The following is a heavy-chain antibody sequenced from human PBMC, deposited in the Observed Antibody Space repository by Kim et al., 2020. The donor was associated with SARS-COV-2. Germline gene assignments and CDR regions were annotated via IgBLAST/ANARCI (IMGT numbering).Heavy chain of an antibody. CDR1: GFTFSSYA. J-gene: IGHJ4*02. V-gene: IGHV3-23*03. Sequence: GGSLRLSCAASGFTFSSYAMSWVRQAPGKGLEWVSVIYSGGSSTYYADSVKGRFTISRDNSKNTLYLQMNSLRAEDTAVYYCAKGRGGIGYDSSGYFFYWGQGTLVTVSS. CDR2: IYSGGSST. D-gene: IGHD3-22*01. CDR3: AKGRGGIGYDSSGYFFY.